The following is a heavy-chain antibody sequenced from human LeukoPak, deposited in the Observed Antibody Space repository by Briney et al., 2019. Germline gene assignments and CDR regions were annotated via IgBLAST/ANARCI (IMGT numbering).Heavy chain of an antibody. Sequence: GGSLRLSCAAYGFTFRSYAMHWVRQAPGKGLEWVAVISYDGSNKYYADSVKGRFTISRDNSKNTLYLQMNSLRAEDTAVYYCARVPWYSSGWYRLYGMDVWGQGTTVTVSS. V-gene: IGHV3-30-3*01. CDR1: GFTFRSYA. J-gene: IGHJ6*02. CDR2: ISYDGSNK. D-gene: IGHD6-19*01. CDR3: ARVPWYSSGWYRLYGMDV.